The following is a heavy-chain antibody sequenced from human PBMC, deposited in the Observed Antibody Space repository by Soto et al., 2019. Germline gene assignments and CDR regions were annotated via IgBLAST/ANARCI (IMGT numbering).Heavy chain of an antibody. CDR2: IIPIFGTA. V-gene: IGHV1-69*13. Sequence: SVKVSCKASGGTFSSYAISWVRQAPGQGLEWMGGIIPIFGTANYAQKFQGRVTITADESTSTAYMELSSLRSEDTAVYYCTRVRDFWSGYYTWWFDPWGQGTLVTVSS. CDR1: GGTFSSYA. J-gene: IGHJ5*02. CDR3: TRVRDFWSGYYTWWFDP. D-gene: IGHD3-3*01.